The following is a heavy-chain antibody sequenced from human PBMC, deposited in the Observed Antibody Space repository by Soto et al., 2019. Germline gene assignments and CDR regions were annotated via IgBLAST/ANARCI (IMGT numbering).Heavy chain of an antibody. Sequence: QVQLVESGGGVVQPGRSLRLSCAASGFTFSSCAMHWVRQAPGKGLEWVAVISYDGSNKYYADSVKGRFTISRDNSKNTLYLQMNSLRAEDTAVYYCARDRVAVLWFGESYYYYGMDVWGQGTTVTVSS. CDR3: ARDRVAVLWFGESYYYYGMDV. J-gene: IGHJ6*02. D-gene: IGHD3-10*01. V-gene: IGHV3-30-3*01. CDR2: ISYDGSNK. CDR1: GFTFSSCA.